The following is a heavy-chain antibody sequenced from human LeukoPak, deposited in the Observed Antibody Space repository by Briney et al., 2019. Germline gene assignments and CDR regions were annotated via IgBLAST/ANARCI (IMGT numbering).Heavy chain of an antibody. J-gene: IGHJ4*02. V-gene: IGHV3-43*02. Sequence: GGSLRLSCAASGFIFDDYAMHWVRQTPGKGLEWVSLINGDGGSTYYADSVKGRFTISRDNSKNSLYLQMNSLRTEDTALYYCAKDIRNYEPLIAYWGQGTLVTVSS. D-gene: IGHD1-14*01. CDR3: AKDIRNYEPLIAY. CDR1: GFIFDDYA. CDR2: INGDGGST.